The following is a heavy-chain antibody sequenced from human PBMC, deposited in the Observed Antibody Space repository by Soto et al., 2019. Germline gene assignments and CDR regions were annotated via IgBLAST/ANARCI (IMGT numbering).Heavy chain of an antibody. CDR1: GGTFSSYA. CDR3: ARDSSVCSGGSCYPDY. V-gene: IGHV1-69*13. Sequence: ASVKVSCKASGGTFSSYAISWVRQAPGQGLEWMGGIIPIFGTANYAQKFQGRVTITADESTSTAYMELSSLRSEDTAVYYCARDSSVCSGGSCYPDYWGQGTLVTVS. J-gene: IGHJ4*02. D-gene: IGHD2-15*01. CDR2: IIPIFGTA.